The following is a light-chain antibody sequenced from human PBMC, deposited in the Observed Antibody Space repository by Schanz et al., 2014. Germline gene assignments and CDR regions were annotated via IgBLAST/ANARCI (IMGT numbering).Light chain of an antibody. CDR2: NVN. CDR1: SSDVGAYDY. V-gene: IGLV2-8*01. Sequence: QSALNQPPSASGSPGQSVTISCTGTSSDVGAYDYVSWYQQHPGKVPKPMIYNVNTQPSGVPDRFSGSKSGNTASMTISGLQAEDEADYYCTSYTSSRTWVFGGGTKLTVL. J-gene: IGLJ3*02. CDR3: TSYTSSRTWV.